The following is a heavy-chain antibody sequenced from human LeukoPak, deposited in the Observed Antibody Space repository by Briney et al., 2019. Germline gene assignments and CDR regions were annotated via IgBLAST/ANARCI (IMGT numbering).Heavy chain of an antibody. CDR3: ARMLGLYYYDSSGYQTD. CDR1: GFTFSSYN. J-gene: IGHJ4*02. Sequence: GGSLRLSCAASGFTFSSYNMNWVRQAPGKGLEWVSSISSSSSYIYYADSVKGRFTISRDNAKNSLYLQMNSLRAEDTAVYYCARMLGLYYYDSSGYQTDWGQGTLVTVSS. D-gene: IGHD3-22*01. V-gene: IGHV3-21*01. CDR2: ISSSSSYI.